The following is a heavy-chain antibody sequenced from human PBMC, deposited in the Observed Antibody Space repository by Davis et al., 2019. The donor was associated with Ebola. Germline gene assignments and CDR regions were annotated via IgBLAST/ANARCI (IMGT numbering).Heavy chain of an antibody. D-gene: IGHD6-19*01. Sequence: GESLKISCAGSGFTFSDYYMSWIRQAPGKGLEWVSFISGSGTTVSYADSVRGRFTISGDDAKNSLYLQMNSLRAEDTAVYYCVRVSRKISTGWYRFDAFDIWGQGTLVTVSS. J-gene: IGHJ3*02. V-gene: IGHV3-11*04. CDR1: GFTFSDYY. CDR3: VRVSRKISTGWYRFDAFDI. CDR2: ISGSGTTV.